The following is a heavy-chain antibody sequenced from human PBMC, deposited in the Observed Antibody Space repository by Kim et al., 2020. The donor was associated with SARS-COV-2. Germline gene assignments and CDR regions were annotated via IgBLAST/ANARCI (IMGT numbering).Heavy chain of an antibody. V-gene: IGHV3-74*01. D-gene: IGHD6-6*01. Sequence: TSYXDSVXGRFPIARDNAQTTLYLQMNSLRAEDAAVYYCTXGISISSLWGQGTLVTVSS. CDR3: TXGISISSL. CDR2: T. J-gene: IGHJ4*02.